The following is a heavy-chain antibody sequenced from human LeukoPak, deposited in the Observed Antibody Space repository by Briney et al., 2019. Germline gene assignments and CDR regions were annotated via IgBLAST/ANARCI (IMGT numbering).Heavy chain of an antibody. D-gene: IGHD3-22*01. CDR2: IYYTGTT. CDR1: GGPLNDYY. J-gene: IGHJ4*02. CDR3: ARYDRSGYSLEL. Sequence: SETLSLTCTVSGGPLNDYYWSWIRQPPGKGLEWIGYIYYTGTTKTNPSLKSRVSMSVGASGSQLSLRLSSVSAADTAVYYCARYDRSGYSLELWGQGTLVTVSS. V-gene: IGHV4-59*01.